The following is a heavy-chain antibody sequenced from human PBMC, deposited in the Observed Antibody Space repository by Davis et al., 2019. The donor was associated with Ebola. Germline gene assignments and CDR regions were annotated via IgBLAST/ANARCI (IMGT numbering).Heavy chain of an antibody. CDR1: GFTFSSYN. J-gene: IGHJ4*02. CDR2: ISSTSGYI. V-gene: IGHV3-21*01. D-gene: IGHD3-10*01. CDR3: ARDRSYGSGTPGGY. Sequence: GESLKISCAASGFTFSSYNMNWVRKAPGKGLEWVSFISSTSGYIYYADSVQGRFTISRDNAKNSLYLQMNSLRAEDTAVYYCARDRSYGSGTPGGYWGQGTLVTVSS.